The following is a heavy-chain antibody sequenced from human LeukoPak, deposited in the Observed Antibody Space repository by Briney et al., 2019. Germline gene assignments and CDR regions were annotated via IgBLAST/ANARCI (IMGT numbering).Heavy chain of an antibody. Sequence: PSETLSLTCTVSGGSISSGGYYWSWLRQHPGTGLEWIGYIYYSGSTYYNPSLKSRVTISVDTSKNQFSLKLSSVTAADTAVYYCARDTAVRGVIDYWGQGTLVTVSS. CDR3: ARDTAVRGVIDY. CDR1: GGSISSGGYY. J-gene: IGHJ4*02. CDR2: IYYSGST. V-gene: IGHV4-31*03. D-gene: IGHD3-10*01.